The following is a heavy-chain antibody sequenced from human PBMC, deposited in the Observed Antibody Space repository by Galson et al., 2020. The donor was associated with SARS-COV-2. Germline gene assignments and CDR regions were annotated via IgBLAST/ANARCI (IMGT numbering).Heavy chain of an antibody. D-gene: IGHD3-22*01. CDR1: GFTFSSHS. CDR3: ARDRGYYDSSASPNAFDI. J-gene: IGHJ3*02. CDR2: ISTSCSYI. Sequence: GESLKISCAASGFTFSSHSMNWVPQAPGTGLECVSSISTSCSYIYYADSVKGRFTISRDNAKNSLYLQMNSLRAEDTAVYYCARDRGYYDSSASPNAFDIWGQGTMVTVSS. V-gene: IGHV3-21*01.